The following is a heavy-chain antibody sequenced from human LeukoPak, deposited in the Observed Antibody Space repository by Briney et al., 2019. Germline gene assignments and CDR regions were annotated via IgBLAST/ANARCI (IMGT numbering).Heavy chain of an antibody. Sequence: GGSLRLSCAASGFTFSRYSMNWVRQAPGKGLEWVSSISSSSSYIYYADSVKGRFTISRDNAKNSLYLQMNSLRAEDTAVYYCARVKGIAVAGGDYWGQGTLVTVSS. CDR2: ISSSSSYI. CDR3: ARVKGIAVAGGDY. CDR1: GFTFSRYS. V-gene: IGHV3-21*01. D-gene: IGHD6-19*01. J-gene: IGHJ4*02.